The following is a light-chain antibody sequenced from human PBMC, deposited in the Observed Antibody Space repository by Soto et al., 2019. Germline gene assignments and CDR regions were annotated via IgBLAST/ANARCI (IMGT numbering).Light chain of an antibody. CDR3: QQYNNWPFT. CDR2: GAS. CDR1: QSVSSN. V-gene: IGKV3-15*01. Sequence: EIVMTQPPATLSVSPGERATLSCRASQSVSSNLAWYQQKPGQAPRLLIYGASTRATGIPARLSGSGSGTEFTLTISSLQSEDFEVYYCQQYNNWPFTFGPGTKVDIK. J-gene: IGKJ3*01.